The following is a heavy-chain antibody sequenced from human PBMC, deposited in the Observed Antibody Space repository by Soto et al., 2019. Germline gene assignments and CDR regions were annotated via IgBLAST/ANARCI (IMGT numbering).Heavy chain of an antibody. J-gene: IGHJ3*01. Sequence: GGSLRLSCFASGFIFNNYAMSWVRQAPGKGLEWVSTIGGTDGDSDGVPWYEDSVKGRFTISRDSSANTLFLHMDNLRAEDSALYYCVKRGRNWGAFDFWGQGTTVTVSS. V-gene: IGHV3-23*01. CDR2: IGGTDGDSDGVP. D-gene: IGHD7-27*01. CDR1: GFIFNNYA. CDR3: VKRGRNWGAFDF.